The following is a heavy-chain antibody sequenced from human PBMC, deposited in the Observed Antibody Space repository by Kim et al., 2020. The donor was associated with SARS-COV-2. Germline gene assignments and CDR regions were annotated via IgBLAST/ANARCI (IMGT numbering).Heavy chain of an antibody. Sequence: SETLSLTCAVYGGSFSGYYWSWIRQPPGKGLEWIGEINHSGSTNYNPSLKSRVTISVDTSKNQFSLKLSSVTAADTAVYYCARTGTVSIFGVVRSSLYGMDVWGQGTTVTVSS. J-gene: IGHJ6*02. CDR1: GGSFSGYY. D-gene: IGHD3-3*01. CDR2: INHSGST. V-gene: IGHV4-34*01. CDR3: ARTGTVSIFGVVRSSLYGMDV.